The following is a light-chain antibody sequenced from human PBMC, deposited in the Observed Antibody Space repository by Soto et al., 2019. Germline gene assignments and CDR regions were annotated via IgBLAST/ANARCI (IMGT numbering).Light chain of an antibody. Sequence: EIVMTQSPATLSVSPGERATLSCRAIQSVFSNLAWYQQKPGKAPRLLIYGASTRATGIPARFSGSGSGTEFTLTISSLQSEDFAVYYCQQYNNWPPVTFGGWTKVEIK. CDR1: QSVFSN. CDR3: QQYNNWPPVT. J-gene: IGKJ4*01. V-gene: IGKV3-15*01. CDR2: GAS.